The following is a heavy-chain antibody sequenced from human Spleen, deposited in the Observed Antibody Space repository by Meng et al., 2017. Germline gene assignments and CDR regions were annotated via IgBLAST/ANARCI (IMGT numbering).Heavy chain of an antibody. V-gene: IGHV3-74*01. CDR1: GFTFSGHW. D-gene: IGHD3-22*01. CDR2: INPDGNTP. CDR3: ARDPYYDSSGYMN. J-gene: IGHJ4*02. Sequence: GGSLRLSCAASGFTFSGHWMHWVRQAPGQGLVWVSGINPDGNTPNYADSVEGRFTISKDNAKNSLYLQMNSLRAEDTTLYYCARDPYYDSSGYMNWGQGTLVTVSS.